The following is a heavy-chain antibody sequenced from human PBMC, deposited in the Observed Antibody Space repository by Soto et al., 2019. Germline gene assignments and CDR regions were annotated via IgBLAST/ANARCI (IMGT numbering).Heavy chain of an antibody. Sequence: PGECLKSSCECSGYSFTSYWIGCVRHMPGKGLDVMGIIYPGDSDTRYSPSFQGQVTISADKSISTAYLQWSSLKASDTAMYYCARHQYGYIGYWGQGTLVTVSS. D-gene: IGHD3-10*01. CDR3: ARHQYGYIGY. CDR2: IYPGDSDT. J-gene: IGHJ4*02. V-gene: IGHV5-51*01. CDR1: GYSFTSYW.